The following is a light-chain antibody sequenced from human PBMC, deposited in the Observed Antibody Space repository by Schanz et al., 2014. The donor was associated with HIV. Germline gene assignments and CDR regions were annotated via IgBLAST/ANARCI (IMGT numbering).Light chain of an antibody. V-gene: IGKV3-15*01. J-gene: IGKJ2*01. CDR2: GTS. CDR1: QTVSSR. Sequence: PGERATLSCRASQTVSSRFIVWYQQEPGQPPRLLIYGTSTRATGVPARFNGSGSGTEFTLTISSLQSEDFAVYYCQQSNNWPYTFGQGTKLQIK. CDR3: QQSNNWPYT.